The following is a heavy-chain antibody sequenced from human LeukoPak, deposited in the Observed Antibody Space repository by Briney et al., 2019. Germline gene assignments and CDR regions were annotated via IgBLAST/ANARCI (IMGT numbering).Heavy chain of an antibody. Sequence: SETLSLTCTVSGGSISSTGSFWGWIRQPPGKGLEWIGSIYSGGITYYNPSLKSRVTISEDTSKNQFSLKLSSVTAADTAVYYCARERTVTTKYFDLWGRGTLVTVSS. CDR1: GGSISSTGSF. CDR3: ARERTVTTKYFDL. J-gene: IGHJ2*01. V-gene: IGHV4-39*07. CDR2: IYSGGIT. D-gene: IGHD4-17*01.